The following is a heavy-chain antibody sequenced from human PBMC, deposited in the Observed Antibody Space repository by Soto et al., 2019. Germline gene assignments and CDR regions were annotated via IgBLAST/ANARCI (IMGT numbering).Heavy chain of an antibody. J-gene: IGHJ4*02. D-gene: IGHD1-1*01. Sequence: VQLVQSGAEVKKPGASGQVSCKTSGYSFSNYSMHWVRQVPGQGLEWMGKINPNGGSTSLAQKFKDAVTLTRDTSTNTVYMELSSLTSEDTAVYYCARDGVQLWPRYYFDYWGQGTLVTVSS. V-gene: IGHV1-46*01. CDR1: GYSFSNYS. CDR3: ARDGVQLWPRYYFDY. CDR2: INPNGGST.